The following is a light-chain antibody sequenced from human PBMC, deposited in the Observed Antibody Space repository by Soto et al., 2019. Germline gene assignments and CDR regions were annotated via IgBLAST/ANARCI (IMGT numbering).Light chain of an antibody. CDR1: SSNIGNNA. J-gene: IGLJ2*01. V-gene: IGLV1-36*01. CDR3: AAWDDSLNGVV. Sequence: QSVLTQPPSVSDAPRQRVTISCSGSSSNIGNNAVNWYQQLPGKDPKLLIYYDDLLPSGVSDRFSGSKSGTSASLAISGLESEDEDDYYCAAWDDSLNGVVFGGGTKLTVL. CDR2: YDD.